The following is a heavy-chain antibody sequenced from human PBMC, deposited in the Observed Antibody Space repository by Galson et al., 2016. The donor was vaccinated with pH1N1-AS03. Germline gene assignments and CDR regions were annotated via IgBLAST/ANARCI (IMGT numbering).Heavy chain of an antibody. D-gene: IGHD2-2*01. CDR1: GGSISSGNYY. CDR3: ARGRLTYQLLSNWFDP. V-gene: IGHV4-61*09. J-gene: IGHJ5*02. CDR2: IYTTGST. Sequence: TLSLTCTVSGGSISSGNYYRRWIRQPAGKGLEWIGHIYTTGSTNYDPSLKSRVTISMDTSKNQFSLNLSSVTAADTAVYYCARGRLTYQLLSNWFDPWGQGILVTVSS.